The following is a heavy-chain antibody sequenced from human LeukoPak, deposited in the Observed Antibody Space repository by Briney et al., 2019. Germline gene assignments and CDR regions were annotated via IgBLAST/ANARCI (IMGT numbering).Heavy chain of an antibody. V-gene: IGHV3-21*01. CDR2: ISSSGSSI. D-gene: IGHD1-7*01. Sequence: TPGGSLLLSCAASGFTFSSYSMNWVRPLQGKGLEWVSYISSSGSSIYYADSVKGRFTMSRDNAKNSLYLQMNSLSAEDTAVYYCTRPRTGTTDYWGQGTLVTVSS. CDR3: TRPRTGTTDY. CDR1: GFTFSSYS. J-gene: IGHJ4*02.